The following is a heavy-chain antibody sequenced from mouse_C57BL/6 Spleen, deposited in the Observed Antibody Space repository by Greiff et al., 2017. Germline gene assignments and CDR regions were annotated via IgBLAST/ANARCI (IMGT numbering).Heavy chain of an antibody. CDR1: GYAFSSSW. V-gene: IGHV1-82*01. J-gene: IGHJ2*01. CDR3: VRALLTYYSSLDY. CDR2: IYPGDGDT. D-gene: IGHD1-1*01. Sequence: VQLQQSGPELVKPGASVKISCKASGYAFSSSWLNWVKQRPGKGLEWIGRIYPGDGDTNYNGKFKGKATLTADKSSSTAYMQLSSLTSEDSAVYFCVRALLTYYSSLDYWGQGTTLTGSS.